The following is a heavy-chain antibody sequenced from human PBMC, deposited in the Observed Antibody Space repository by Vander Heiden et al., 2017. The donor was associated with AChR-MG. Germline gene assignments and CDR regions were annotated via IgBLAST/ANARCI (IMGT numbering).Heavy chain of an antibody. CDR2: INTNTGNP. CDR3: ARPPYTAMDNNDAFDI. Sequence: QVQLVQSGSELKKPGASVKVSCNASGYTFTSDAMNWVRQAPGQGLEWMGWINTNTGNPTYAQGFTGRFVFSLDTSVSTAYLQISSLKAEYTAVYYCARPPYTAMDNNDAFDIWGQGTMVTVSS. D-gene: IGHD5-18*01. V-gene: IGHV7-4-1*02. J-gene: IGHJ3*02. CDR1: GYTFTSDA.